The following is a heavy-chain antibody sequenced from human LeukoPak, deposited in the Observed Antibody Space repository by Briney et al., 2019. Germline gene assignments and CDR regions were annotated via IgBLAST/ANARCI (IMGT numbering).Heavy chain of an antibody. CDR1: GFIFNNYA. Sequence: GGSLRLSCAGSGFIFNNYAMHWVRQPPGKGLEWVSGISWNSGSIDYADSVKGRFTISRDNSKNTLYLQMNSLRAEDTAVYYCAKEWSIFGVVITLDYWGQGTLVTVSS. J-gene: IGHJ4*02. V-gene: IGHV3-9*01. D-gene: IGHD3-3*02. CDR3: AKEWSIFGVVITLDY. CDR2: ISWNSGSI.